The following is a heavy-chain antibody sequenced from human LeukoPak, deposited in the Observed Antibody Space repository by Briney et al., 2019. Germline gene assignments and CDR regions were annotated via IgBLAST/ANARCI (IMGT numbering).Heavy chain of an antibody. Sequence: PGGSLRLSCAASGFSFSQYDMQWVRQAPGKGLEWVTFIWCDGTTKYYADSVKDRFTISRDNSNNMLSLQMNSLRVEDTAVYYCARASDETPFDYWGQGTLVTVSS. CDR3: ARASDETPFDY. CDR1: GFSFSQYD. V-gene: IGHV3-33*01. J-gene: IGHJ4*02. CDR2: IWCDGTTK.